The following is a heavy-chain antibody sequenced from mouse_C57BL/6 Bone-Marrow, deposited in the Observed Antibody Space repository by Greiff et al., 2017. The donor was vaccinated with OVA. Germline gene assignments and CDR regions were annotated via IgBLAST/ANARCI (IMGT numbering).Heavy chain of an antibody. CDR2: INPSTGGT. V-gene: IGHV1-42*01. D-gene: IGHD3-2*02. CDR3: ARKQLRLLYFSY. CDR1: GYSFTGYY. Sequence: EVQRVESGPELVKPGASVKISCKASGYSFTGYYMNWVKQSPEKSLEWIGEINPSTGGTTYNQKFKAKATLTVYKSSSTAYMQLKSLTSEDSAVYYCARKQLRLLYFSYWGQSTTLTVSS. J-gene: IGHJ2*01.